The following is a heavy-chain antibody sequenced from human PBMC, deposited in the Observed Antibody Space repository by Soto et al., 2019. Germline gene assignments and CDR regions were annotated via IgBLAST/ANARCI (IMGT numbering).Heavy chain of an antibody. J-gene: IGHJ4*02. CDR2: IKQDGSEK. Sequence: EVQLVESGGGLVQPGESLRLSCAASGFTFSNHWINWIRQTPGSGLEWLAVIKQDGSEKYYVDSVKGRFTVSRDNAMNSAYLKMNSLRVDDTAVYYCARDWYMDYWGQGPLVTVSS. CDR1: GFTFSNHW. V-gene: IGHV3-7*04. D-gene: IGHD1-20*01. CDR3: ARDWYMDY.